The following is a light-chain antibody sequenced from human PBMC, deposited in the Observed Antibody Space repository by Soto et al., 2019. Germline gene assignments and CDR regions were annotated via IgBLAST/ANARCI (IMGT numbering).Light chain of an antibody. CDR2: GAS. J-gene: IGKJ1*01. CDR1: QSISDT. Sequence: EFVLTQSPDTLSFSPGQRATLSCRASQSISDTLAWYQQKPGQSPRLLIYGASTRATGIPARSSGSGSGTQFTLTISSLQSEDFAVYYCQQYNNWPPAWTFGQGTKVDIK. V-gene: IGKV3-15*01. CDR3: QQYNNWPPAWT.